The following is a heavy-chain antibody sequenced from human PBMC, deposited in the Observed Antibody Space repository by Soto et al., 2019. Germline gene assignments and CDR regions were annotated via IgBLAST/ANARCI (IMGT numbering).Heavy chain of an antibody. CDR3: TTAEQLAGFREDY. V-gene: IGHV3-15*01. D-gene: IGHD6-6*01. Sequence: EVQLVESGGGLVKTGGSLRLSCAASGFTFSNAWMSWVRQAPGKGLEWVGRIKSKTDGGTTDYAAPVKGRFTISRDDSKNTLYLQMNSLKTEDTAVYYCTTAEQLAGFREDYGGQGTLVTVSS. J-gene: IGHJ4*02. CDR2: IKSKTDGGTT. CDR1: GFTFSNAW.